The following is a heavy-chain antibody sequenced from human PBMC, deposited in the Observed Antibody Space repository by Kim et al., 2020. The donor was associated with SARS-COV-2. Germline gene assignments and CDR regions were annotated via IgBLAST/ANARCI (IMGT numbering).Heavy chain of an antibody. V-gene: IGHV5-51*01. CDR3: ARRVIRGDYFDY. J-gene: IGHJ4*02. Sequence: RYDPSFQGQVTISADKSISTAYLQWSSLRASDTAMYYCARRVIRGDYFDYWGQGALVTVSS. D-gene: IGHD3-10*01.